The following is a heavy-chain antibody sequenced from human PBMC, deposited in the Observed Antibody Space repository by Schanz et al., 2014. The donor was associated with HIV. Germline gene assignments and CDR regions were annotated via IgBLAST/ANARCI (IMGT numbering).Heavy chain of an antibody. Sequence: QVQLLQSGLEVKKPGASVKVSCKASGYTFTGYYMHWVRQAPGQGLEWMGWINPNSGGTNYAQKFQGRVTMTRDTSISTAYMELSRLRSDDTAVYYCAYSSGFYQYSYGMDVWGQGTTVTVSS. D-gene: IGHD3-22*01. CDR2: INPNSGGT. CDR3: AYSSGFYQYSYGMDV. CDR1: GYTFTGYY. J-gene: IGHJ6*02. V-gene: IGHV1-2*02.